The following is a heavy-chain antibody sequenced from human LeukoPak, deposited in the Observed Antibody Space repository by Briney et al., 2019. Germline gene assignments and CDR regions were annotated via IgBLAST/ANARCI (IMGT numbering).Heavy chain of an antibody. Sequence: SGGSLRHSCAASGFTFSSYAMHWVRQAPGKGLEWVAVISYGGSNKYYADSVKGRFTISRDNSKNTLYLQMNSLRAEDTAVYYCARGVFYGPFDYWGQGTLVTVSS. D-gene: IGHD2/OR15-2a*01. J-gene: IGHJ4*02. V-gene: IGHV3-30-3*01. CDR3: ARGVFYGPFDY. CDR1: GFTFSSYA. CDR2: ISYGGSNK.